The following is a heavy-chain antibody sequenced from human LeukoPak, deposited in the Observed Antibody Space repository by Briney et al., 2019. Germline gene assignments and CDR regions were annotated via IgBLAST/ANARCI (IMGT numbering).Heavy chain of an antibody. V-gene: IGHV1-2*02. CDR3: ARDPRTNTFDY. D-gene: IGHD2-8*01. CDR1: GYTFSSYY. CDR2: INPSGGST. Sequence: ASVKVSCKASGYTFSSYYIHWVRQAPGQGLEWMGFINPSGGSTSYAQKFQGRVTMTRDTSISTAYMELSRLRSDDTAVYYCARDPRTNTFDYWGQGTLVTVSS. J-gene: IGHJ4*02.